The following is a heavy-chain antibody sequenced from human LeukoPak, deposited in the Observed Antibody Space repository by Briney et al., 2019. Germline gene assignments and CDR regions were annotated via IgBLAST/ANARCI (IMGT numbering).Heavy chain of an antibody. CDR1: GGSISSSSYY. CDR2: IYYSGST. J-gene: IGHJ5*02. V-gene: IGHV4-39*01. CDR3: ASPKYYYDSSGYYDTWFDP. D-gene: IGHD3-22*01. Sequence: SETLSLTCTVSGGSISSSSYYWGWIRQPPGKGLEWIVSIYYSGSTYYNPSLKSRVTISVDTSKNQFSLKLSSVTAADTAVYYCASPKYYYDSSGYYDTWFDPWGQGTLVTVSS.